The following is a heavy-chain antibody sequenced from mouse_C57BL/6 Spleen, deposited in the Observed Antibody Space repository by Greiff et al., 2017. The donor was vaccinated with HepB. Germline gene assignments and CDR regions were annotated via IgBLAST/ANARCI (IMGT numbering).Heavy chain of an antibody. CDR2: ISSGGSYT. Sequence: DVKLVESGGDLVKPGGSLKLSCAASGFTFSSYGMSWVRQTPDKRLEWVATISSGGSYTYYPDSVKGRFTISRDNAKNTLYLQMSSLKSEDTAMYYCARQGTTVVAGDYWGQGTTLTVSS. CDR1: GFTFSSYG. CDR3: ARQGTTVVAGDY. D-gene: IGHD1-1*01. J-gene: IGHJ2*01. V-gene: IGHV5-6*02.